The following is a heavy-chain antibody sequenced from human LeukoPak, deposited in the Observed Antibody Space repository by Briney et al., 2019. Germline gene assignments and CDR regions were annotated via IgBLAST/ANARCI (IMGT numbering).Heavy chain of an antibody. CDR3: ARGKRGYSYGYKAADYYYYYMDV. V-gene: IGHV4-34*01. CDR2: INHSGST. J-gene: IGHJ6*03. CDR1: GGSFSGYY. D-gene: IGHD5-18*01. Sequence: SETLSLTCAVYGGSFSGYYWSWIREPPGKGLEWIGEINHSGSTNYNPSLKSRVTISVDTSKNQFSLKLSSVTAADTAVYYCARGKRGYSYGYKAADYYYYYMDVWGQGTLVTVSS.